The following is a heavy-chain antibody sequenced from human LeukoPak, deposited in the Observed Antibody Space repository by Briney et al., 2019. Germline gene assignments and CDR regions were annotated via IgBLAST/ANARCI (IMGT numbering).Heavy chain of an antibody. D-gene: IGHD3-3*01. Sequence: GGSLRLSCAASGFTFSSYAMSWVRQTPGKGLEWVSAIGGSGGSTYYADSVKGRFTISRDNSKNTLYLQMNSLRAEDTAVYYCAKSSYDFWSGYYRPWGQGTLVTVSS. CDR3: AKSSYDFWSGYYRP. CDR2: IGGSGGST. V-gene: IGHV3-23*01. J-gene: IGHJ5*02. CDR1: GFTFSSYA.